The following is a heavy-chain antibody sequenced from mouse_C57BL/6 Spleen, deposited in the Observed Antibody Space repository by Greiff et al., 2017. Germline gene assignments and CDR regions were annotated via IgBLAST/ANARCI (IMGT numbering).Heavy chain of an antibody. Sequence: QVQLKQPGAELVKPGASVKLSCKASSYTFTSYWMQWVKQRPGQGLEWIGEIDPSDSYTNYNQKFKGKATLTVDTSSSTAYMQLSSLTSEDSAVYYCARSRTGTWYFDVWGTGTTVTVSS. V-gene: IGHV1-50*01. CDR2: IDPSDSYT. J-gene: IGHJ1*03. CDR3: ARSRTGTWYFDV. CDR1: SYTFTSYW. D-gene: IGHD4-1*01.